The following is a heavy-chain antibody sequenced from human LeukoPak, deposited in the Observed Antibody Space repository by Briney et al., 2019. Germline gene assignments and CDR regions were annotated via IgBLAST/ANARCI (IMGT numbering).Heavy chain of an antibody. CDR3: ARGLIAAAGDTYFDY. CDR1: GYTFSSYS. D-gene: IGHD6-13*01. Sequence: ASVKVSCKASGYTFSSYSMNWVRQAPGKGLEWVSYISSSSTIYYADSVKGRFTISRDNAKNSLYLQMNSLRAEDTAVYYCARGLIAAAGDTYFDYWGQGTLVTVSS. V-gene: IGHV3-48*01. CDR2: ISSSSTI. J-gene: IGHJ4*02.